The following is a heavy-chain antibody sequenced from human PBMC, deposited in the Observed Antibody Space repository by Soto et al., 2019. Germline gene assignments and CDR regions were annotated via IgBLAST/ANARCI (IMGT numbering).Heavy chain of an antibody. D-gene: IGHD3-9*01. V-gene: IGHV4-59*13. J-gene: IGHJ5*02. Sequence: QVQLQESGPGLVKPSETLSLTCTVSGGSLSSFYWVWIRQPPGKELEWIGQIYHSGSTIYSPSLESRVTILVASSKNKVSLDLTSLTAADTAVYYCPRGWGGPYYFDAWGQGALVIVSS. CDR3: PRGWGGPYYFDA. CDR1: GGSLSSFY. CDR2: IYHSGST.